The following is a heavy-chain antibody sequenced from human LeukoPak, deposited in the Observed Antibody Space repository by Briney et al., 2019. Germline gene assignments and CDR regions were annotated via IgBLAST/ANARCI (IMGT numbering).Heavy chain of an antibody. CDR1: GFSFSAYG. CDR3: ARSQSSSLIDY. V-gene: IGHV3-33*01. D-gene: IGHD6-13*01. J-gene: IGHJ4*02. CDR2: IWYDGSSK. Sequence: GGSLRLSCAASGFSFSAYGVHWVRQAPGKGLEWVAVIWYDGSSKDYANSVKGRFTFSRDNSKNTLYLQMNSLTVEDTAVYYCARSQSSSLIDYWGQGTLVTVSS.